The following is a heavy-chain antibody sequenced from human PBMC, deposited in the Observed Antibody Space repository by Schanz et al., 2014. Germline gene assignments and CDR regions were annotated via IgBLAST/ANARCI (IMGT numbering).Heavy chain of an antibody. V-gene: IGHV3-23*04. D-gene: IGHD5-12*01. CDR1: GFTFNSYA. CDR3: ARDGGRDGYNLAFDV. J-gene: IGHJ3*01. Sequence: EVQVVESGGGLVQPGGSLRLSCSASGFTFNSYAMSWVRQAPGKGLEWVASIGTIFLDTYYADSVKGRFRISRDNSKNTLFLDMSSLRAEDTAVYFCARDGGRDGYNLAFDVWGQGTLVTVSS. CDR2: IGTIFLDT.